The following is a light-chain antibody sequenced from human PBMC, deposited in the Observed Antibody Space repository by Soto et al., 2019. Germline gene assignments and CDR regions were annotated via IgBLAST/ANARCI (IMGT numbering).Light chain of an antibody. CDR3: QQYGSSPPAT. Sequence: EIIFTQSPGTLSSATGEGVTLSCRASETIRSNYLAWYQKKPGQDPRLLIFGASTRATGIPDKFSVSGSGTDFTLTIRSLEPEDFAEYYCQQYGSSPPATFGPGT. J-gene: IGKJ3*01. CDR1: ETIRSNY. CDR2: GAS. V-gene: IGKV3-20*01.